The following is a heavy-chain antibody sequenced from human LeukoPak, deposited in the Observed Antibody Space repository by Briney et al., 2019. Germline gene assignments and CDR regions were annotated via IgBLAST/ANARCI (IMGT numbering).Heavy chain of an antibody. V-gene: IGHV4-39*01. CDR3: ARYKVAYFDY. CDR2: IYYSGST. Sequence: KPSETLSLTCTVSGGSISSSSYYWGWIRQPPGKGLEWIGSIYYSGSTYYNPSLKSRVTISVDTSKNQFSLKLSSVTAADTAVYYCARYKVAYFDYWGQGTLVTVSS. J-gene: IGHJ4*02. D-gene: IGHD5-12*01. CDR1: GGSISSSSYY.